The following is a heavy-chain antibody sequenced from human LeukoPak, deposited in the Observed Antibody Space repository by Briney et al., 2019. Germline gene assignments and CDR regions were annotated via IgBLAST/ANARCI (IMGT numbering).Heavy chain of an antibody. J-gene: IGHJ6*02. CDR3: AQSRVYYGMDV. V-gene: IGHV3-74*01. CDR1: GFTFSSYT. CDR2: INSDGSST. Sequence: GGSLRLSCAASGFTFSSYTMNWVRQAPGKGLVWVSRINSDGSSTSYADSVKGRFTISRDNAKNTLYLQMNSLRAEDTAVYYCAQSRVYYGMDVWGQGTTVTVSS.